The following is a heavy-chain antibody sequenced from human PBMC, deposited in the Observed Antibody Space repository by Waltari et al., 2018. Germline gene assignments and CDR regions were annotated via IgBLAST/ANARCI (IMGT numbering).Heavy chain of an antibody. CDR3: ARESVVVPAAYGMDV. J-gene: IGHJ6*02. CDR2: INPNRGGT. D-gene: IGHD2-2*01. CDR1: GYTFTGYY. Sequence: QVQLVQSGAEVKKPGASVKVSCKASGYTFTGYYMHWVRQAPGQGLEWMGWINPNRGGTNYAQKFQGRVTMTRDTSISTAYMELSRLRSDDTAVYYCARESVVVPAAYGMDVWGQGTTVTVSS. V-gene: IGHV1-2*02.